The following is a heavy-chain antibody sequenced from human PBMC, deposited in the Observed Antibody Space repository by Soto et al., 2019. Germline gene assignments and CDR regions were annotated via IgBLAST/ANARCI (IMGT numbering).Heavy chain of an antibody. D-gene: IGHD5-18*01. V-gene: IGHV1-3*01. CDR1: GYTFTSYA. J-gene: IGHJ4*02. CDR3: ARDRGYSYGYI. CDR2: INAGNGNT. Sequence: ASVKVSCKASGYTFTSYAMHWVRQAPGQRLEWMGWINAGNGNTKYSQKFQGIGTITRDTSASTAYMELSSLRSEDTAVSYCARDRGYSYGYIWGQGPLVTVSS.